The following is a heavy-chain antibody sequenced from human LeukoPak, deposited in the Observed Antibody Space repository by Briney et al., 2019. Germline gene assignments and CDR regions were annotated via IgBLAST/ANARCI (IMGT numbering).Heavy chain of an antibody. CDR2: ISRSSSTI. V-gene: IGHV3-48*02. CDR1: GFTFSRSS. CDR3: ARDSASGSYRHAFDI. Sequence: GGSLRLSCAASGFTFSRSSMNWVRQAPGKGLEWVSYISRSSSTISYADSVKGRFTISRDNAKNSLYLQMNSLRDEDTAVYYCARDSASGSYRHAFDIWGQGTMDTVSS. J-gene: IGHJ3*02. D-gene: IGHD1-26*01.